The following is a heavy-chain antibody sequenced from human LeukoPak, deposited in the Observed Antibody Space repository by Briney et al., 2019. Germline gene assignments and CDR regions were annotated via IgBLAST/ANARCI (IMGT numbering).Heavy chain of an antibody. Sequence: PGRSLRLSCAASGFTFSSYGMHWVRQAPGKGLEWVAVIWYDGSNKYYADSVKGRFTISRDNSQNTLYLQMNSLRAEDTAVYYCASLLGYCSSTSCPSYYYYGMDVWGQGTTVTVSS. D-gene: IGHD2-2*01. J-gene: IGHJ6*02. CDR1: GFTFSSYG. CDR3: ASLLGYCSSTSCPSYYYYGMDV. V-gene: IGHV3-33*01. CDR2: IWYDGSNK.